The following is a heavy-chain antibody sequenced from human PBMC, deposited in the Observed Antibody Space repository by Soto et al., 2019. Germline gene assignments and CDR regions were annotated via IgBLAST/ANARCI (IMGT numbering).Heavy chain of an antibody. CDR3: AKETNYGILGIGNNRAMDV. D-gene: IGHD3-10*01. Sequence: EVQLVESGGGLVQPGRSLRLSCAASGFTFDDYAMHWVREAPGKGLEWVSGITWNSGSIGYADSVKGRFTISRDNAKNSLYLQLNSLRPEDTALYYCAKETNYGILGIGNNRAMDVWGKGTTVTVSS. V-gene: IGHV3-9*01. J-gene: IGHJ6*03. CDR1: GFTFDDYA. CDR2: ITWNSGSI.